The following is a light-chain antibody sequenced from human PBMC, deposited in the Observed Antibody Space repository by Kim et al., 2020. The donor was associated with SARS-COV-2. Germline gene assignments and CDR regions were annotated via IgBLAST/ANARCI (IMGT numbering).Light chain of an antibody. CDR2: GKN. J-gene: IGLJ1*01. Sequence: ALGQTVRITCQGDSLRRYYASWYQQKPGHAPVLVISGKNNRPSGIPDRFSGSSSGNTASLTITGAQAEDEADYYCNSRDSSGNHLVFGTGTKVTVL. CDR3: NSRDSSGNHLV. CDR1: SLRRYY. V-gene: IGLV3-19*01.